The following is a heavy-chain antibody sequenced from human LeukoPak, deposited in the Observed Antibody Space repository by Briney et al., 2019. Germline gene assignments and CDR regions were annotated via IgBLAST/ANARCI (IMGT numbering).Heavy chain of an antibody. CDR3: ARSGVWWFGELLTAFDI. CDR2: IYHSGST. CDR1: GGSISSGGYY. Sequence: SETLSLTCTVSGGSISSGGYYWSWIRQPPGKGLEWIGYIYHSGSTYYNPSLKSRVTISVDRSKNQFSLKLSSVTAADTAVYYCARSGVWWFGELLTAFDIWGQGTMVTVSS. D-gene: IGHD3-10*01. V-gene: IGHV4-30-2*02. J-gene: IGHJ3*02.